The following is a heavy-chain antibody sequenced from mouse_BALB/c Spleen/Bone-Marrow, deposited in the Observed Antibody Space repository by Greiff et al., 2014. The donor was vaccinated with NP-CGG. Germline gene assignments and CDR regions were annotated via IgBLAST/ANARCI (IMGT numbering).Heavy chain of an antibody. V-gene: IGHV5-17*02. CDR2: ISSGSGTI. D-gene: IGHD4-1*01. J-gene: IGHJ2*01. CDR3: ARGGNWEDFDY. CDR1: GFTFSSFG. Sequence: EVHLVEYGGGLVQPGGSRKLSCAASGFTFSSFGMHWVRQAPERGLEWVAYISSGSGTIFYADTVKGRFTISRDNPKNTLFLQMTSLRSEDSTMYYCARGGNWEDFDYWGQGTTLTVSS.